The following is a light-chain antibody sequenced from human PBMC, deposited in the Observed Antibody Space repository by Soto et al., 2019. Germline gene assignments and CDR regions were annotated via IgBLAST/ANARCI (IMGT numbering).Light chain of an antibody. Sequence: AIQMTQSPSSLSASVGDRVTITCRASQGIRNDLGWYQHKPGKAPELLIFAASTLQSGVPSRFGGSGSGTDFTLTISSLQPEDFATYYCLQDYNYPLTFGGGTKVDIK. J-gene: IGKJ4*01. V-gene: IGKV1-6*01. CDR3: LQDYNYPLT. CDR1: QGIRND. CDR2: AAS.